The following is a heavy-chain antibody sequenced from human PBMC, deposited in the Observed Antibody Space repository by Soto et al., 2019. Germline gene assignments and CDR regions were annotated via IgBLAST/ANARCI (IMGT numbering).Heavy chain of an antibody. Sequence: QVQLVESGGGVVQPGTSLTLSCAASGFTFSNYAMHWVRQAPGKGLEWVAAMSFDGTRYYADSVKGRSTISRDSARNTVFLQTSGLRGDDTALYCCTRGRALPSMNTGDEPLDIWGQGTMVTVSS. CDR2: MSFDGTR. J-gene: IGHJ3*02. V-gene: IGHV3-30*03. CDR3: TRGRALPSMNTGDEPLDI. CDR1: GFTFSNYA. D-gene: IGHD3-16*01.